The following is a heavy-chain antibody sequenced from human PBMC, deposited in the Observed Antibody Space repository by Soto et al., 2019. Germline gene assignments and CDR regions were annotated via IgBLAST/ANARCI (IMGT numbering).Heavy chain of an antibody. CDR1: DGSISVYY. D-gene: IGHD1-26*01. CDR3: ARGVGSSPPRY. Sequence: NPSETLSLTCTISDGSISVYYWSWVRQPPGHELEWIGYIYASGSPYYNPSLRSRVTIPADTSKNQISLKLTSPTAADTAVYYCARGVGSSPPRYWGRGTLVTVSS. CDR2: IYASGSP. J-gene: IGHJ4*02. V-gene: IGHV4-59*01.